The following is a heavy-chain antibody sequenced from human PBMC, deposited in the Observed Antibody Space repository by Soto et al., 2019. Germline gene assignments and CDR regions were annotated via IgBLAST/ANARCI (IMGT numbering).Heavy chain of an antibody. CDR2: INHSGST. D-gene: IGHD4-17*01. CDR3: ARGEYGDYPS. J-gene: IGHJ4*02. V-gene: IGHV4-34*01. CDR1: GGVLSGYY. Sequence: LGTLSLPCAFFGGVLSGYYWSLIRQPPGKGLEWIGEINHSGSTNYNPSLKSRVTISVDTSKNQFSLKLSSVTAADTAVYYCARGEYGDYPSWGQGTLVTVSS.